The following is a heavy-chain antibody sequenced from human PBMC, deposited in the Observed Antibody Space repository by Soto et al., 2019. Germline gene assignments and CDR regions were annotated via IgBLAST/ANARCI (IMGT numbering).Heavy chain of an antibody. CDR3: GTPHGYDDCVDS. J-gene: IGHJ4*02. Sequence: QVQLVQSGAEVKKPGASVKVTCKTPGYIFTSYNIHWVRQAPGQRLECMAWINVGNGNTRYSQKFQGRLTLTRDTPGNTANRQLNSLISEYTAVYYCGTPHGYDDCVDSWGQGTLVTVSS. D-gene: IGHD2-21*02. CDR2: INVGNGNT. CDR1: GYIFTSYN. V-gene: IGHV1-3*01.